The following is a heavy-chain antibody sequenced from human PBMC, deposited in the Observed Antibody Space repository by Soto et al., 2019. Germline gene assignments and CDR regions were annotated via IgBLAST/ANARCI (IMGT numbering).Heavy chain of an antibody. J-gene: IGHJ4*02. D-gene: IGHD3-16*01. CDR3: AKDLSLLVDY. CDR2: ISYDGSNK. V-gene: IGHV3-30*18. Sequence: QVQLVESGGGVVQPGRSLRLSCAASGFTFSSYGMHWVRQAPGKGLEWVAVISYDGSNKYYADFVKGRFTISRDNSKNTLYLQMNSLRAEDTAVYYCAKDLSLLVDYWGQGTLVTVSS. CDR1: GFTFSSYG.